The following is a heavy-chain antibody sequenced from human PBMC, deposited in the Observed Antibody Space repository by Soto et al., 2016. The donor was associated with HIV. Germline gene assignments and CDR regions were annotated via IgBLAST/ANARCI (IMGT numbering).Heavy chain of an antibody. V-gene: IGHV3-11*04. CDR3: ARATHLDILTGVYDAFDI. Sequence: VQLVESGGDLVKPGGSLRLSCAASGFTFSDYYMSWIRQAPGKGLEWVSHISNSGRTIYYGHSVKGRFTISRDNAKNSLYLQMNSLRVEDTAVYYCARATHLDILTGVYDAFDIWGPKGQRSPSLQ. D-gene: IGHD3-9*01. CDR1: GFTFSDYY. CDR2: ISNSGRTI. J-gene: IGHJ3*02.